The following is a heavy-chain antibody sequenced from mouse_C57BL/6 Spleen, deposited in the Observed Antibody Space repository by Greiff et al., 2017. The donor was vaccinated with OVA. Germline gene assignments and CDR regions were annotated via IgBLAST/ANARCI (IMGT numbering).Heavy chain of an antibody. CDR3: ARHERLTTVVANGAMDY. J-gene: IGHJ4*01. Sequence: QVQLKESGAELVKPGASVKLSCKASGYTFTEYTIHWVKQRSGQGLEWIGWFYPGSGSIKYNEKFKDKATLTADKSSSTVYMELSRLTSEDSAVYFCARHERLTTVVANGAMDYWGQGTSVTVSS. CDR1: GYTFTEYT. V-gene: IGHV1-62-2*01. D-gene: IGHD1-1*01. CDR2: FYPGSGSI.